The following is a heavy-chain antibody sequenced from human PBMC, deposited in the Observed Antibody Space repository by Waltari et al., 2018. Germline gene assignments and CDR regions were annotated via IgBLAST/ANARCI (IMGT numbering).Heavy chain of an antibody. CDR2: IKEDGSEK. CDR1: GFSFSSYW. CDR3: SGRIFDI. V-gene: IGHV3-7*01. J-gene: IGHJ3*02. Sequence: QLVESGGGLVQPGGSLRLSCVGSGFSFSSYWISWVRQAPGKGLGWVANIKEDGSEKYYMDPVKGRFTISRDNAKNSVYLQMNSLRAEDTATYYCSGRIFDIWGQGTMVTVSS.